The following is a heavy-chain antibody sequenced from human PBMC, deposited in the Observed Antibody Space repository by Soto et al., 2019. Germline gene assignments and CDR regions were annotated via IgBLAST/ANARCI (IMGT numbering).Heavy chain of an antibody. CDR3: ARRSVSHSNAFDF. J-gene: IGHJ3*01. V-gene: IGHV1-69*01. CDR1: GGTFRNLA. Sequence: QVQLVQSGAEVKKPGSSGKDSCKASGGTFRNLAINWVRQAQGQEPEWMGGFIRIIGGRINAQQLQGRVTITSDESPSTAYMELSSLKSEDTAMYFCARRSVSHSNAFDFWGPGAMVSVSS. CDR2: FIRIIGGR.